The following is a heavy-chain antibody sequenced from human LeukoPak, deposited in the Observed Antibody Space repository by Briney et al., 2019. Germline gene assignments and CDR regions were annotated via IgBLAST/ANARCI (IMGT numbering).Heavy chain of an antibody. Sequence: SETLSLTCTDSGGSISSGSYYWSWIRQPAGKGLEWIGRIYTSGSTNYNPSLKSRVTMSVDTSKNQFSLKLSSVTAADTAVYYCARDRSGSYYLFDYWGQGTLVTVSS. CDR2: IYTSGST. D-gene: IGHD3-10*01. CDR3: ARDRSGSYYLFDY. J-gene: IGHJ4*02. CDR1: GGSISSGSYY. V-gene: IGHV4-61*02.